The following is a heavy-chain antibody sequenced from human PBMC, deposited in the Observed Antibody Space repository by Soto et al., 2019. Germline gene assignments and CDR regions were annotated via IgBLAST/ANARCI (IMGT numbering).Heavy chain of an antibody. J-gene: IGHJ5*02. V-gene: IGHV2-26*01. CDR2: IFSNDER. CDR3: AQTEDGGRSRTPSGWFDA. Sequence: QVTLKESGPVLVKPTETLTLTCTVSGFSLSNAGMGVSWIRQPTGKAPEWLAHIFSNDERRFSTALKNRLTISKDTSNSQVVLIMTNMDPVDTGKYYCAQTEDGGRSRTPSGWFDAWGQGTLVTVSS. CDR1: GFSLSNAGMG. D-gene: IGHD3-10*01.